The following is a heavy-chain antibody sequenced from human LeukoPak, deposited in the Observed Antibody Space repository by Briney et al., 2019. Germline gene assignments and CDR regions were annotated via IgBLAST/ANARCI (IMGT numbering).Heavy chain of an antibody. CDR1: GFTFSTYA. CDR2: ISGSAGAT. Sequence: GGSLRLSCAASGFTFSTYAMSWVRQAPGKGLEWVSTISGSAGATYSADSVRGRFTISRDNSKHTLSLQMNSLRAEDTAVYYCARGVTYLGDFNYWGQGTLVTVSS. CDR3: ARGVTYLGDFNY. V-gene: IGHV3-23*01. D-gene: IGHD3-10*01. J-gene: IGHJ4*02.